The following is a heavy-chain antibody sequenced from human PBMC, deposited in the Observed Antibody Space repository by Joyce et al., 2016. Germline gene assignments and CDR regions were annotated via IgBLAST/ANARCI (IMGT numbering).Heavy chain of an antibody. D-gene: IGHD1-7*01. CDR3: ARVARVTGTTWYFDY. CDR1: GGTFSTHP. CDR2: IIPMFGTA. Sequence: QVPLVQHGAEVKRPGSSVKFSCKTSGGTFSTHPINWGRQAPGQGLEWMGGIIPMFGTANYAQKLQGRVTITADVSTSTAYMELTSLRYEDTAMYFCARVARVTGTTWYFDYWGQGTLVTVSS. V-gene: IGHV1-69*01. J-gene: IGHJ4*02.